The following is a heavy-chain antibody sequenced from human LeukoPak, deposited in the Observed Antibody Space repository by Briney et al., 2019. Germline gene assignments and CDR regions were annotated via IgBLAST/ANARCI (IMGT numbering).Heavy chain of an antibody. D-gene: IGHD6-6*01. CDR3: ATFVDGSSSMYRWFDP. CDR1: GYTLTELS. Sequence: ASVKASCKVSGYTLTELSMHWVRQAPGKGLEWMGGFDPEDGETIYAQKFQGRVTMTEDTSTDTAYMELSSLRSEDTAVYYCATFVDGSSSMYRWFDPWGQGTLVTVSS. CDR2: FDPEDGET. J-gene: IGHJ5*02. V-gene: IGHV1-24*01.